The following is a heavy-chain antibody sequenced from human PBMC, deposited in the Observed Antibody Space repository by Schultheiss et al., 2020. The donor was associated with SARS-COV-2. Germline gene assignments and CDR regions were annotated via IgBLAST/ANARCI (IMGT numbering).Heavy chain of an antibody. Sequence: SQTLSLTCAVYGGSFSGYYWSWIRQPPGKGLEWIGEINHSGSTNYNPSLKSRVTISVDTSKNQFSLKLSSVTAADTAVYYCASLTVRHGSGSYANDAFDIWGQGTTVTVSS. CDR2: INHSGST. V-gene: IGHV4-34*01. J-gene: IGHJ3*02. CDR1: GGSFSGYY. D-gene: IGHD3-10*01. CDR3: ASLTVRHGSGSYANDAFDI.